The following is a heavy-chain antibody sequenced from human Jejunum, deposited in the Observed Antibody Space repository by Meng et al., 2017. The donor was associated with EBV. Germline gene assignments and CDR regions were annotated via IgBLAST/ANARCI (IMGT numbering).Heavy chain of an antibody. CDR2: IYYTGTT. J-gene: IGHJ4*02. Sequence: QLQESGHGLLKPSETLSLTCAVSGYSMSNSNWWGWIRQPPGKGLEWIGYIYYTGTTYYNPSLKSRVTMSIDTSKNHFSLKLTSVTTMDTAVYYCAKRMPGTGFDYWGQGTLVTVSS. CDR3: AKRMPGTGFDY. CDR1: GYSMSNSNW. D-gene: IGHD1-1*01. V-gene: IGHV4-28*01.